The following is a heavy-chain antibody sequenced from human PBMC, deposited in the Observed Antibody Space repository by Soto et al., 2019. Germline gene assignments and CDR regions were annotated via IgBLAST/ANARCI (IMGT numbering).Heavy chain of an antibody. Sequence: SLRLSSAASGFTFSRYAMSWVRQAPGKGLEWVSAISGSGGSTYYADSVKGRFTISRDNSKNTLYLQMNSLRAEDTAVYYCAKDSEYYDILRLFDYWGQGTLVTAPQ. CDR2: ISGSGGST. CDR3: AKDSEYYDILRLFDY. V-gene: IGHV3-23*01. D-gene: IGHD3-9*01. CDR1: GFTFSRYA. J-gene: IGHJ4*02.